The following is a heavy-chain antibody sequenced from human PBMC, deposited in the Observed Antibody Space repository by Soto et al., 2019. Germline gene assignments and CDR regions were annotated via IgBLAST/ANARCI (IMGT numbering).Heavy chain of an antibody. CDR2: INPNSGGT. Sequence: ASVKVSCKASGYTFTGYYMHWVRQAPGQGLEWMGWINPNSGGTNYAQKFQGRVTMTRDTSISTAYMELSRLRSDDTAVYYCAASDIFTGLNYGMDVWGQGTTVTVSS. D-gene: IGHD3-9*01. J-gene: IGHJ6*02. CDR1: GYTFTGYY. CDR3: AASDIFTGLNYGMDV. V-gene: IGHV1-2*02.